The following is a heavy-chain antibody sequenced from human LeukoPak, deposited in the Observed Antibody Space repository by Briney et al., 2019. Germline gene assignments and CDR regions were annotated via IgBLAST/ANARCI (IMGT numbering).Heavy chain of an antibody. CDR3: ARLRGDHYYFDY. Sequence: SEPLSLTCTVSGGSISSSSYYWGWIRQPPGKGLEWIGSIYYSGSTYYNPSLKSRVTISVDTSKSQFSLKLSSVTAADTAVYYCARLRGDHYYFDYWGQGTLVTVSS. CDR1: GGSISSSSYY. V-gene: IGHV4-39*01. J-gene: IGHJ4*02. CDR2: IYYSGST. D-gene: IGHD2-21*02.